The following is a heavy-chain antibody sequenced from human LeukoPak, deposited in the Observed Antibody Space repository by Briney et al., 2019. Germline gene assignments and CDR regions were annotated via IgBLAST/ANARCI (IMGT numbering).Heavy chain of an antibody. CDR3: AKFYYDYVWGSYRN. Sequence: PGGSLRLSCAASGFTFSSYAMSWVRQAPGKGLEWVSAISGSGGSTYYADSVKGLFTISRDNSKNTLYLRMNSLRAEDTAVYYCAKFYYDYVWGSYRNWGQGALGTVSS. D-gene: IGHD3-16*02. CDR2: ISGSGGST. J-gene: IGHJ4*02. V-gene: IGHV3-23*01. CDR1: GFTFSSYA.